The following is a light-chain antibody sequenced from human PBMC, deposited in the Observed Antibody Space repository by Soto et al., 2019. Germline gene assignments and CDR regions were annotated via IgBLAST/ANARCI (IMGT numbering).Light chain of an antibody. J-gene: IGLJ1*01. V-gene: IGLV2-14*01. CDR3: SSYTSSSTFYV. Sequence: QSVLTQPASVSGSPGQSITISCTGTSSDVGGYNYVSWYQQYPGKAPKLMVYEVSNRPSGVSNRFSGSKSGNTASLTISGLQAEDEADYYCSSYTSSSTFYVFGTGTKLTVL. CDR1: SSDVGGYNY. CDR2: EVS.